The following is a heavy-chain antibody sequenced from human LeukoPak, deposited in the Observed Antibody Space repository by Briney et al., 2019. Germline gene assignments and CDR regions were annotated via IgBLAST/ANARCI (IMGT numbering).Heavy chain of an antibody. CDR1: GFTLSEHA. CDR3: AKDYCLGGDCPLPFFDS. Sequence: GGSLRLSCAVSGFTLSEHAMSWVRQAPGEGLEWVSGIIDVGDTYYADSVKGRFTISRDSSKNTLYLQMNSLRAEDTATYYCAKDYCLGGDCPLPFFDSWGQGTLVTVSS. V-gene: IGHV3-23*01. CDR2: IIDVGDT. D-gene: IGHD2-21*02. J-gene: IGHJ4*02.